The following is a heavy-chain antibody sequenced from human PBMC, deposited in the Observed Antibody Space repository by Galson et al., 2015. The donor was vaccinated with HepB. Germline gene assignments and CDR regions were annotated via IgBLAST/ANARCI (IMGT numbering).Heavy chain of an antibody. V-gene: IGHV3-7*01. CDR3: ARVDSSGYYLSFPAVFDI. CDR2: INKDGSEK. CDR1: GFKLNSYW. D-gene: IGHD3-22*01. Sequence: SLRLSCAPSGFKLNSYWMTWVRQAPGKGLEWVAIINKDGSEKYYLDSVKGRFTISRDKDKKSLYLQMNSLSAEDTAVYYCARVDSSGYYLSFPAVFDIWGQGTMVTVSS. J-gene: IGHJ3*02.